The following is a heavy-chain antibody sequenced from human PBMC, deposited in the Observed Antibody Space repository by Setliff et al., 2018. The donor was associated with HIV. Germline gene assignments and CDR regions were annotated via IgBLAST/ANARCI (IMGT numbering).Heavy chain of an antibody. Sequence: ASVKVSCKASGYTYTSYDINWVRQATGQGLEWMGWMNPNSGNTGYAQKFQGRVTMTRNTSIRTAYMELSSLRSEDTAVYYCARGGGVYCSGGSCYTSVDFQHWGQGTLVTVSS. D-gene: IGHD2-15*01. CDR3: ARGGGVYCSGGSCYTSVDFQH. CDR2: MNPNSGNT. J-gene: IGHJ1*01. V-gene: IGHV1-8*02. CDR1: GYTYTSYD.